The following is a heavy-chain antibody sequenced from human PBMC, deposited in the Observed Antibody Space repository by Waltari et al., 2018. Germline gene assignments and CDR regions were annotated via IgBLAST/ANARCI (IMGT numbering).Heavy chain of an antibody. CDR1: GGSFSGYY. J-gene: IGHJ4*02. CDR3: ASEYRSGYYLPQFDY. V-gene: IGHV4-34*01. CDR2: INHRGST. Sequence: QVQLQQWGAGLLKPSETLSLTCAVYGGSFSGYYWSWIRQPPGTGLEWIGEINHRGSTNYNPSLKSRVTISVDTSKNQFSLKLSSVTAADTAVYYCASEYRSGYYLPQFDYWGQGTLVTVSS. D-gene: IGHD3-3*01.